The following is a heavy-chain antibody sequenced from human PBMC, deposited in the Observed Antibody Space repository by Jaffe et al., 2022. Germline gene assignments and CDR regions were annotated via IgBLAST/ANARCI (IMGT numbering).Heavy chain of an antibody. CDR3: ARAERPTAYCSGGSCYGYFDY. V-gene: IGHV1-69*01. CDR2: IIPIFGTA. Sequence: QVQLVQSGAEVKKPGSSVKVSCKASGGTFSSYAISWVRQAPGQGLEWMGGIIPIFGTANYAQKFQGRVTITADESTSTAYMELSSLRSEDTAVYYCARAERPTAYCSGGSCYGYFDYWGQGTLVTVSS. D-gene: IGHD2-15*01. J-gene: IGHJ4*02. CDR1: GGTFSSYA.